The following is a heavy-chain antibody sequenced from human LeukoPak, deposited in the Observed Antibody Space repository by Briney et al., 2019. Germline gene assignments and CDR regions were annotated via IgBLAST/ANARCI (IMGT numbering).Heavy chain of an antibody. CDR3: ARVAHLQLVPAGLFDY. V-gene: IGHV4-34*01. Sequence: SETLSLTCAVYGGSFSGYYWSWIRQPPGKGLEWIGEINHSGSTNYNPSLKSRVTISVDTSKNQFSLKLSSVTAADTAVHYCARVAHLQLVPAGLFDYWGQGTLVTVSS. D-gene: IGHD2-2*01. CDR1: GGSFSGYY. CDR2: INHSGST. J-gene: IGHJ4*02.